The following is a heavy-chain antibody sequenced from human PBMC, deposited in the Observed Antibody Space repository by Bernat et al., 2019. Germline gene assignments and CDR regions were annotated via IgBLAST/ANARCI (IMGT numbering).Heavy chain of an antibody. Sequence: QVQLVESGGGVVQPGRSLRLSCAASGFTFSSYGMHWVRQAPGKGLEWVAVISYDGSNKYYADSVKGRFTISRDNSKNTLYLQMNSLGAEDTAVYYGAKAPGTYSNYDYYYMDVWGKGTTVTVSS. CDR2: ISYDGSNK. V-gene: IGHV3-30*18. CDR1: GFTFSSYG. J-gene: IGHJ6*03. D-gene: IGHD4-11*01. CDR3: AKAPGTYSNYDYYYMDV.